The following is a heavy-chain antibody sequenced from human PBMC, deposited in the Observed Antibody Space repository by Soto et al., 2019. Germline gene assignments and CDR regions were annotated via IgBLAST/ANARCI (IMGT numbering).Heavy chain of an antibody. CDR1: GFTFSSYD. Sequence: QVQLVESGGGVVQPGRSLRLSCAASGFTFSSYDMHWVRQAPGKGLEWVAVISSEGSNEYYADSVKGRFTISRDNSKNMLYLQMSSLRAEDTAVYYCAKDDRDFIAVWGQGTTVTVSS. V-gene: IGHV3-30-3*01. J-gene: IGHJ6*02. CDR3: AKDDRDFIAV. D-gene: IGHD3-22*01. CDR2: ISSEGSNE.